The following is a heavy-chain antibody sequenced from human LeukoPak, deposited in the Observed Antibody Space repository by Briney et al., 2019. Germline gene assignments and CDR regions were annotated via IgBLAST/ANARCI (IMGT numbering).Heavy chain of an antibody. D-gene: IGHD3-16*02. CDR2: IRSKAYGGTT. V-gene: IGHV3-49*04. Sequence: GGSLKLSCTASGFTFGDYAMSWVRQAPGKGLEWVGLIRSKAYGGTTEYAASVKGRFTTSRDDSKSIAYLQMRSLKSEDTAVYYCSRARPDYVWGSYRYPWGQGILVTVSS. CDR1: GFTFGDYA. J-gene: IGHJ5*02. CDR3: SRARPDYVWGSYRYP.